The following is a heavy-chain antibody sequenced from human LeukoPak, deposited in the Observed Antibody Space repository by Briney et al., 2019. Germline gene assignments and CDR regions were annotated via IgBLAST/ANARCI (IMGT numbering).Heavy chain of an antibody. V-gene: IGHV1-18*01. CDR1: RYSFTNYG. J-gene: IGHJ3*01. CDR3: ARDGHRRYHYDSSGREDAFDV. CDR2: ISSFNGST. D-gene: IGHD3-22*01. Sequence: ASVKVSCKASRYSFTNYGLSWVRQAPGQGLEWMGWISSFNGSTNYPQKLQGRVTMTTDTSTSTAYMELRSLRSDDTAVYYCARDGHRRYHYDSSGREDAFDVWGQGTMVTVSS.